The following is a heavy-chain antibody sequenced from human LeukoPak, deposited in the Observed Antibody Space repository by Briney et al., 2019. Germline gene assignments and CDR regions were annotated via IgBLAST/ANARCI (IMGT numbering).Heavy chain of an antibody. CDR1: GFTFSDDY. D-gene: IGHD1-1*01. CDR2: ISSSGSTI. CDR3: ARDLEGAFLYYFDY. Sequence: PGGSLRLSCAASGFTFSDDYMSWIRQAPGKGLEWVSYISSSGSTIYYADSVKGRFTISRDNAKNSLYLQMNSLRAEDTAVYYCARDLEGAFLYYFDYWGQGTLVTVSS. J-gene: IGHJ4*02. V-gene: IGHV3-11*01.